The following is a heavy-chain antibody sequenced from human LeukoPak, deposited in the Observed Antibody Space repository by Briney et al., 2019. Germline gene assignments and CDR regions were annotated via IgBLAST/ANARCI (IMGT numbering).Heavy chain of an antibody. D-gene: IGHD3-3*01. CDR3: ARVAYYDFWSGYLAHFDY. Sequence: SETLSLTCTVSGGSISSYYWSWIRQPPGKGLEWIGYIYYSGSTNYNPSLKSRVTISVDTSKNQFSLKLGSVTAADTAVYYCARVAYYDFWSGYLAHFDYWGQGTLVTVSS. CDR1: GGSISSYY. J-gene: IGHJ4*02. V-gene: IGHV4-59*08. CDR2: IYYSGST.